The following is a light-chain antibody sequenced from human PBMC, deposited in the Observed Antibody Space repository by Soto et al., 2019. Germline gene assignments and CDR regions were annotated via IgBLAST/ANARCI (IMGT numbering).Light chain of an antibody. Sequence: DIVMTHTPDSLSVSMGERATINCKSSQSVLYSPNNENYLAWYQQKPGQPPKLLVYWASTRESGVPDRFSGSGSGTDFTLTVSGLQTEDVALYYCHQYFIILLPFCGGAKVAIK. CDR3: HQYFIILLP. J-gene: IGKJ4*01. V-gene: IGKV4-1*01. CDR1: QSVLYSPNNENY. CDR2: WAS.